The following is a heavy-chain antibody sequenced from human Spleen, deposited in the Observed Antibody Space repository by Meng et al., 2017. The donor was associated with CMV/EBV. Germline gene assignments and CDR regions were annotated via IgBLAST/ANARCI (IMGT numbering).Heavy chain of an antibody. CDR2: IYHSGST. CDR1: SGSSRTNHW. D-gene: IGHD6-19*01. Sequence: SSGSSRTNHWWMWVRRPPGQTLEWIGEIYHSGSTNYDPSLKSRVSLSVDKSKNQCSLTLNSVTAADTAVYYCARDRLAGSFSGWDYWGPGILVTVSS. CDR3: ARDRLAGSFSGWDY. J-gene: IGHJ4*01. V-gene: IGHV4-4*02.